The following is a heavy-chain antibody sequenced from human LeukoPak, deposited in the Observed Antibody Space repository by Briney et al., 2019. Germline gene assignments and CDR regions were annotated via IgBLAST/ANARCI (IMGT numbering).Heavy chain of an antibody. CDR2: IYYSGST. CDR1: GGSISSGDYY. Sequence: SETLSLTCTVSGGSISSGDYYWSWIRQPPGKGLEWIGYIYYSGSTYYNPSLRSRVTISVDTSKNQFSLKLSSVTAADTAVYYCARNIVVVPAAGGGNWFDPWGQGTLVTVSS. CDR3: ARNIVVVPAAGGGNWFDP. D-gene: IGHD2-2*01. V-gene: IGHV4-30-4*08. J-gene: IGHJ5*02.